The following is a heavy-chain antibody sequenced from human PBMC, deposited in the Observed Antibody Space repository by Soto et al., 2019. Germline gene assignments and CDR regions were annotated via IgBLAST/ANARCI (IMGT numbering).Heavy chain of an antibody. CDR2: ISYDGSNK. CDR1: GFTFSSYG. D-gene: IGHD6-13*01. Sequence: GGFLRLSCAASGFTFSSYGMHWVRQAPGKGLEWVAVISYDGSNKYYADSVKGRFTISRDNSKNTLYLQMNSLRAEDTAVYYCAKAWAAGTLDSWFDPWGQGTLVTVSS. V-gene: IGHV3-30*18. J-gene: IGHJ5*02. CDR3: AKAWAAGTLDSWFDP.